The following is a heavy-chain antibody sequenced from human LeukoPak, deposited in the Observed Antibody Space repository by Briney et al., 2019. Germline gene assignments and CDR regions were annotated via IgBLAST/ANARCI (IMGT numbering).Heavy chain of an antibody. Sequence: GGSLRLSCAASGFTFSSYGMHWVRQAPGKGLEWVAVIWYDGSNKYYADSVKGRFTISRDNSKNTLYLQMNSLRAEDTAVYYCARDGPMHGSERGLDDWGQGTLVTVSS. D-gene: IGHD3-10*01. V-gene: IGHV3-33*01. CDR2: IWYDGSNK. CDR3: ARDGPMHGSERGLDD. CDR1: GFTFSSYG. J-gene: IGHJ4*02.